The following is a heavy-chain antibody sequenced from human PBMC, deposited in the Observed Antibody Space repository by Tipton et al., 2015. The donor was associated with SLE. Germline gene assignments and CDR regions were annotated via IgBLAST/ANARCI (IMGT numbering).Heavy chain of an antibody. CDR3: ATDSSGYYYLDY. CDR2: IYYSGST. V-gene: IGHV4-34*01. J-gene: IGHJ4*02. CDR1: GGSFSGYY. Sequence: TLSLTCAVYGGSFSGYYWSWIRQPPGKGLEWIGSIYYSGSTYYNPSLKSRVTISVDTSKNQFSLKLSSVTAADTAVYYCATDSSGYYYLDYWGQGTLVTVSS. D-gene: IGHD3-22*01.